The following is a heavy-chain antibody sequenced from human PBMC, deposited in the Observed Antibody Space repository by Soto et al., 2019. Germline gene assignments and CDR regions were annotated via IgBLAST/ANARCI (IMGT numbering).Heavy chain of an antibody. J-gene: IGHJ5*02. CDR1: GGTFSSYA. CDR2: IIRIFGTA. CDR3: ARGGGYGAIDWFDP. Sequence: QVQLVQSGAEVKKPGSSVKVSCKASGGTFSSYAISWVRQAPGQGLEWMGGIIRIFGTANYAQKCQGRVTITANESTSKAYMELGSVQSEDTAVDYCARGGGYGAIDWFDPWGQGTLVTVSS. V-gene: IGHV1-69*01. D-gene: IGHD5-12*01.